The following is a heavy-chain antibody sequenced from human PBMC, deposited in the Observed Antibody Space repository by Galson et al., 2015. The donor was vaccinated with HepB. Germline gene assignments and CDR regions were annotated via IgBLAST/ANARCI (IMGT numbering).Heavy chain of an antibody. V-gene: IGHV3-30*18. CDR1: GFTFDSYG. CDR3: AKDLQGGYYPAYFQH. CDR2: ISYDGANA. Sequence: SLRLSCAASGFTFDSYGMHWVRQAPGKGLEWVAVISYDGANAYYADSVKGRFTISRDNSKNTQYLQMNSLKIEDTAVYYCAKDLQGGYYPAYFQHWGQGTLVIVSS. D-gene: IGHD3-22*01. J-gene: IGHJ1*01.